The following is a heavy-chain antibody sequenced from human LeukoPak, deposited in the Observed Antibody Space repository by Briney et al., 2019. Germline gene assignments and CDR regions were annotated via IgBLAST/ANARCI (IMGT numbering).Heavy chain of an antibody. V-gene: IGHV4-4*07. Sequence: SETLSLTCTVSGGSISSYYWSWIRQPAGKGLEWIGRIYTSGSTNYNPSLKSRVTMSVDTSKNQFSLKLSSVTAADTAVYYCARGVDFWSGYYSDNWFDPWGQGTLVTVS. CDR1: GGSISSYY. J-gene: IGHJ5*02. D-gene: IGHD3-3*01. CDR2: IYTSGST. CDR3: ARGVDFWSGYYSDNWFDP.